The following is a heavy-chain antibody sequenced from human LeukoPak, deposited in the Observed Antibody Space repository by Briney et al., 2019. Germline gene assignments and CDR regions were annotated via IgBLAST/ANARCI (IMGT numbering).Heavy chain of an antibody. CDR3: AKVQIFGVAKGAFDI. CDR2: IWYDGSNK. D-gene: IGHD3-3*01. J-gene: IGHJ3*02. V-gene: IGHV3-30*02. CDR1: GFTFSSYG. Sequence: GGSLRLSCAASGFTFSSYGMHWVRQAPGKGLEWVAVIWYDGSNKYYADSVKGRFTISRDNSKNTLYLQMNSLRAEDTAVYYCAKVQIFGVAKGAFDIWGQGTMVTVSS.